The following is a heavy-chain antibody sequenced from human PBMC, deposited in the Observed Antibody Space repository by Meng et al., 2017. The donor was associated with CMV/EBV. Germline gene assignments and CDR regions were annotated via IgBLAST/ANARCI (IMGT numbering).Heavy chain of an antibody. Sequence: KVSCKGSGYSFTSYWIGWVRQMPGKGLEWMGIIYPGDSDTRYSPSFQGQVTISADKSISTAYLQWSSLKASGTAMYYCARGVDSGYYYYGMDVWGQGTTVTVSS. J-gene: IGHJ6*02. CDR1: GYSFTSYW. D-gene: IGHD3-10*01. V-gene: IGHV5-51*01. CDR3: ARGVDSGYYYYGMDV. CDR2: IYPGDSDT.